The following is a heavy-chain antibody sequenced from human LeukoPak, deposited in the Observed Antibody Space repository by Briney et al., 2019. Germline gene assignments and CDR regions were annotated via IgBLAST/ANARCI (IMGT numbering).Heavy chain of an antibody. D-gene: IGHD4-17*01. Sequence: PSETLSLTCAVYGGSFSGYYWSWIRQPPGKGLEWIGEINHSGSTNYNPSLKSRVTISVDTSKNRFSLKLSSVTAADTAVYYCARGRDYGDYRSGMDVWGQGTTVTVSS. J-gene: IGHJ6*02. CDR2: INHSGST. CDR1: GGSFSGYY. CDR3: ARGRDYGDYRSGMDV. V-gene: IGHV4-34*01.